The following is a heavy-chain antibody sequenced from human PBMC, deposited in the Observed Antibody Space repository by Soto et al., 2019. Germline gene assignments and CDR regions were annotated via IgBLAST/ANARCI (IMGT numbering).Heavy chain of an antibody. CDR3: AKGGARPYYYYYMDV. J-gene: IGHJ6*03. D-gene: IGHD6-6*01. CDR1: GFTFDDYA. V-gene: IGHV3-9*01. CDR2: ISWNSGSI. Sequence: GGSLRLSCAASGFTFDDYAMHWVRQAPGKGLEWVSGISWNSGSIGYADSVKGRFTISRDNAKNSLYLQMNSLRAEDTALYYCAKGGARPYYYYYMDVWGKGTTVTVSS.